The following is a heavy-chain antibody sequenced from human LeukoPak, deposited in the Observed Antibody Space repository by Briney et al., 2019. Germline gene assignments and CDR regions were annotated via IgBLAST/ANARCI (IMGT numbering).Heavy chain of an antibody. D-gene: IGHD3-3*01. CDR2: INHSGST. J-gene: IGHJ4*02. Sequence: SETLSLTCAVYGGSFSGYYWSWIRQPPGKGPDWIGEINHSGSTYYNPSLKSRVTISADTSKNQFSLKLSSVTAADTAVYYCARLSGVDYDFCSGYYFVDYWGQGTLVTVSS. CDR3: ARLSGVDYDFCSGYYFVDY. V-gene: IGHV4-34*01. CDR1: GGSFSGYY.